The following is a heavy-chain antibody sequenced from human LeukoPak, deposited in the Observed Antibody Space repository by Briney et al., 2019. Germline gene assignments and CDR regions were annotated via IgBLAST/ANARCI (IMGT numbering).Heavy chain of an antibody. CDR2: TYYSGST. J-gene: IGHJ5*02. CDR3: ARHSIFPSSSSPSFDP. CDR1: GGSISSGGYY. V-gene: IGHV4-31*03. D-gene: IGHD6-6*01. Sequence: SEPLSLTCTVSGGSISSGGYYWSWIRQHPGKGLEWIGYTYYSGSTYYTPSLKSRVTISVDTSKNQFSLKLSSVTAADTAVYYCARHSIFPSSSSPSFDPWGQGTLVTVSS.